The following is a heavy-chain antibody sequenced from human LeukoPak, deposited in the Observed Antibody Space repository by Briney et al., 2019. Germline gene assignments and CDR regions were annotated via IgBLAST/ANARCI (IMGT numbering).Heavy chain of an antibody. V-gene: IGHV4-38-2*02. CDR2: TSHRGST. J-gene: IGHJ4*02. CDR3: ARGAEYYAIWRGYAGYSDY. CDR1: GYSISSGYY. Sequence: PSETLSLTCTVSGYSISSGYYWGWIRQPPGKGLEWVGSTSHRGSTYYNPSLRSRITISLDRSKQKFSLKLTSVTAADTAVYFCARGAEYYAIWRGYAGYSDYWGQGISVTVSS. D-gene: IGHD3-3*01.